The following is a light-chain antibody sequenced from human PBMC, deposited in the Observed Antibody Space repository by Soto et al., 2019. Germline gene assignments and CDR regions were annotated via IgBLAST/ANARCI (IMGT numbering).Light chain of an antibody. V-gene: IGKV3-20*01. CDR1: QSISSSY. CDR3: QQYGRSPPIT. CDR2: GAS. J-gene: IGKJ5*01. Sequence: EIVLTQSPGTLSFSPGERATLSGRASQSISSSYLAWFQQKPDQVPRLLIYGASSRATGIPDRVSGSGSGTDFTLTISRLEPEGFAVYYCQQYGRSPPITFGQGTRLEIK.